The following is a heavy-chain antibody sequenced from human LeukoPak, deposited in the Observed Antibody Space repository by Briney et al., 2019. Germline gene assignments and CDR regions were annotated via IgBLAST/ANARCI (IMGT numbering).Heavy chain of an antibody. D-gene: IGHD2-15*01. CDR3: AREVVVVVAATIVGGFFDY. V-gene: IGHV4-34*01. J-gene: IGHJ4*02. Sequence: SETLSLTCAVYGGSFSGYYWSWIRQPPGKGLEWIGEINHSGSTNYNPSLKSRVTISVDTSKNQFSLKLSSVTAADTAVYYCAREVVVVVAATIVGGFFDYWGQGTLVTVSS. CDR2: INHSGST. CDR1: GGSFSGYY.